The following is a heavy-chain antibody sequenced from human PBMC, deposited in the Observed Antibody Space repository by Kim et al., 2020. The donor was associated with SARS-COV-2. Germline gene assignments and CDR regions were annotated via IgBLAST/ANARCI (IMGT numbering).Heavy chain of an antibody. D-gene: IGHD3-10*01. CDR3: ARCVRDLGAFDI. Sequence: NHNPSLKSRVTISVDTSKTQFSLKLSSVTAADTAVYYCARCVRDLGAFDIWGQGTMVTVSS. J-gene: IGHJ3*02. V-gene: IGHV4-4*09.